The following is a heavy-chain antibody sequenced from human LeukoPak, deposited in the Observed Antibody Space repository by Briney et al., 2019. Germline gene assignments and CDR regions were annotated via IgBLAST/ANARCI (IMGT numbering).Heavy chain of an antibody. CDR2: ISGSGGST. CDR1: GFTFSSYA. D-gene: IGHD2-15*01. V-gene: IGHV3-23*01. CDR3: AKVERVVVAATSWFDP. Sequence: GGSLRLSCAASGFTFSSYAMSWVRQAPGKGLEWVSAISGSGGSTYYADSVKGRFTISRDNSKNTLYLQMNSLRAEDTAVYYCAKVERVVVAATSWFDPWGQGTLVTASS. J-gene: IGHJ5*02.